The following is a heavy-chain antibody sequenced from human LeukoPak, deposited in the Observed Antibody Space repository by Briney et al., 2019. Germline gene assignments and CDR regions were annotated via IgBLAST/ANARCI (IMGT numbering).Heavy chain of an antibody. CDR2: IIPIFGTA. V-gene: IGHV1-69*13. D-gene: IGHD1-26*01. CDR3: ARGNIEREWELLFDY. Sequence: GASVKVSCKASGGTFSSYAISWVRQAPGQGLEWMGGIIPIFGTAYYAQKFQGRVTITADESTSTAYMELSSLRSEDTAVYYCARGNIEREWELLFDYWGQGTLVTVSS. CDR1: GGTFSSYA. J-gene: IGHJ4*02.